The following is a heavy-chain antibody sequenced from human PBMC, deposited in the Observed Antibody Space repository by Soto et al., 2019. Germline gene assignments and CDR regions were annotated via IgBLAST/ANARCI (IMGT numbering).Heavy chain of an antibody. Sequence: QPGGSLRLSCAASGFTFSGSAMHWVRQASGKGLEWVGRIRSKANSYATAYAASVKGRFTISRDDSKNTAYLQMNSLKTEDTAVYYCTTDLAYCGGDCYWYFDLWGRGTLVTVSS. CDR1: GFTFSGSA. CDR3: TTDLAYCGGDCYWYFDL. V-gene: IGHV3-73*01. D-gene: IGHD2-21*02. CDR2: IRSKANSYAT. J-gene: IGHJ2*01.